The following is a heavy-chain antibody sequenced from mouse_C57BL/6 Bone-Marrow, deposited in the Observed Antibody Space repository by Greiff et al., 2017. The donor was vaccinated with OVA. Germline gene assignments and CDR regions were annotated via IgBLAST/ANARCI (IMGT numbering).Heavy chain of an antibody. V-gene: IGHV5-6*01. CDR3: ARHVSSPLDY. J-gene: IGHJ2*01. CDR1: GFTFSSYG. CDR2: ISSGGSYN. Sequence: EVILVESGGDLVKPGGSLKLSCAASGFTFSSYGMSWVRQTPDKRLEWVATISSGGSYNYYPDRVKGRFTISRDYAKNTLYLQMSSLKSEDTAMYYCARHVSSPLDYWGQGTTLTVSS. D-gene: IGHD1-1*01.